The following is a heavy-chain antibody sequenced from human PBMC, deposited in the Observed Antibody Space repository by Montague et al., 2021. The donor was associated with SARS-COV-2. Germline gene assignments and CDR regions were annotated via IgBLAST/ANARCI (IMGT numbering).Heavy chain of an antibody. V-gene: IGHV3-74*01. D-gene: IGHD5-18*01. CDR2: ISGDETTT. J-gene: IGHJ4*02. CDR1: GFTFSSYW. CDR3: ARDHGYTYGRPFDY. Sequence: SLRLSCAASGFTFSSYWVSWVRQAPGKGLVWVSRISGDETTTSYADSVEGRFTISRDNAKNTLYLQMNSLGAEDTALYYCARDHGYTYGRPFDYWGQGTLVTVSS.